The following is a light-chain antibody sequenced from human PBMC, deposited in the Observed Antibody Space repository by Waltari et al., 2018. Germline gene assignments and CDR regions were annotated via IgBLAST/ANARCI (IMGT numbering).Light chain of an antibody. CDR1: NFNVGSNV. J-gene: IGLJ2*01. CDR2: GNN. Sequence: QSVLTQPPSASGTPGQRVTISCSGSNFNVGSNVVNWYQQLPGTAPKLLIYGNNPRPSGVPDRFSGSKSGTSASLAISGLQSDDEADYHCATWDGSLNAVVFGGGTKLTVL. CDR3: ATWDGSLNAVV. V-gene: IGLV1-44*01.